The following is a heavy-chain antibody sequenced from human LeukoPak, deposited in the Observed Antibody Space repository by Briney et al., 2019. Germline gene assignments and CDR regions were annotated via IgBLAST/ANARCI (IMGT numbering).Heavy chain of an antibody. CDR2: ISGSGGST. Sequence: GGSLRLSCAASGFTFSSYAMSWVRQAPGKGLEWVSAISGSGGSTYYADSVKGRFTISRDNSKNTLYLQMNSLRAEDTAVCYCAKDRAREYYDILTGYAFDYWGQGTLVTVSS. CDR1: GFTFSSYA. D-gene: IGHD3-9*01. V-gene: IGHV3-23*01. CDR3: AKDRAREYYDILTGYAFDY. J-gene: IGHJ4*02.